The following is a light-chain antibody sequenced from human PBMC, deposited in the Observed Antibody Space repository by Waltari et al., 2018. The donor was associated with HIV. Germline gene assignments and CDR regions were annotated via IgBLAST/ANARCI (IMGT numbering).Light chain of an antibody. CDR2: QHS. CDR1: NLGDKF. Sequence: SYELTQPPSVSVSPGQTPSITCSGDNLGDKFACWYQQKPGQSPVLVIYQHSKRPSGIPERVACSISGNTATLTISGTQAMDEADYYCQAWDSSTVVFGGGTKLTVL. V-gene: IGLV3-1*01. J-gene: IGLJ2*01. CDR3: QAWDSSTVV.